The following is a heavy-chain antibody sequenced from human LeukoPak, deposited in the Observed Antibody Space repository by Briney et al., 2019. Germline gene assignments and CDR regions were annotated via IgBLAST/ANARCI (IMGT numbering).Heavy chain of an antibody. CDR1: GGTFSSYA. Sequence: ASVKVSCKASGGTFSSYAISWVRQAPGQGLEWMGGIIPIFGTANYAQKFQGRVTITADESTSTAYMELSSLRSENTAVCYYARAAEPYCSGGSCFFTEDCWGQGTLVTVSS. V-gene: IGHV1-69*13. D-gene: IGHD2-15*01. J-gene: IGHJ4*02. CDR3: ARAAEPYCSGGSCFFTEDC. CDR2: IIPIFGTA.